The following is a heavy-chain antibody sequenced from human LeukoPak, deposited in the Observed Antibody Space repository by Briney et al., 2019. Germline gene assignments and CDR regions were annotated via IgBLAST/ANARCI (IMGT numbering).Heavy chain of an antibody. CDR1: GDSVSSNGAS. Sequence: PSQTLSLTCALSGDSVSSNGASGNWIRQSPSRGLEWLGRTYYRSQQWHNDYAPAVKGRINLNPDTSKHQFSLPLNSMTPEDTAVYYCGRETDFGVVTNWGQGTLVTVSS. J-gene: IGHJ4*02. CDR3: GRETDFGVVTN. D-gene: IGHD3-3*01. V-gene: IGHV6-1*01. CDR2: TYYRSQQWHN.